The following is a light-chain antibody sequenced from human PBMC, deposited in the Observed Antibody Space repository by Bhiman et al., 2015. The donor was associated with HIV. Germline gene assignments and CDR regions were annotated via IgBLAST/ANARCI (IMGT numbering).Light chain of an antibody. Sequence: QSALTQPASVSGSPGQSITISCTGTSSDVGTYNYVSWFQQHPNKAPKLMIYDVSNRPSGVSNRFSGSKSGNTASLTISGLQADDEADYYCSSYTSSSTYVFGTGTKVTV. J-gene: IGLJ1*01. CDR2: DVS. CDR3: SSYTSSSTYV. CDR1: SSDVGTYNY. V-gene: IGLV2-14*03.